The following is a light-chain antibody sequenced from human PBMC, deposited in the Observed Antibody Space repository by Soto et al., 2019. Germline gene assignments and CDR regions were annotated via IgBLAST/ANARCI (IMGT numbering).Light chain of an antibody. V-gene: IGKV1-6*01. CDR1: QGIRND. Sequence: AIQMTQSPSSLSASVGYRVTITCRASQGIRNDLGWYQQKPGKAPKLLIYAASSLQSGVPSRFSGSGSGTDFKITRSGLKTEDFATSACHHDSIYWKCGQGTNV. CDR3: HHDSIYWK. J-gene: IGKJ1*01. CDR2: AAS.